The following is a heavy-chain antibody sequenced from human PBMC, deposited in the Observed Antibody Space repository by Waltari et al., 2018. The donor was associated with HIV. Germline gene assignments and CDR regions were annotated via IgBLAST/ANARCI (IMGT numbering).Heavy chain of an antibody. V-gene: IGHV1-2*06. CDR2: INPNSGGT. D-gene: IGHD3-22*01. J-gene: IGHJ4*02. CDR3: ASDDRNYYDSSGYYYVSDY. Sequence: QVQLVQSGAEVKKPGASVKVSCKASGYTFTGYYMHWVRQAPGQGLEWMGRINPNSGGTNDAPKFQGRVTMTRDTSLSTAYMELSRLRSDDTAVYYCASDDRNYYDSSGYYYVSDYWGQGTLVTVSS. CDR1: GYTFTGYY.